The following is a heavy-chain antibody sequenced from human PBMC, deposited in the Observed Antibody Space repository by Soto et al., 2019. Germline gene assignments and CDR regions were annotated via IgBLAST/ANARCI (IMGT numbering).Heavy chain of an antibody. V-gene: IGHV1-3*01. CDR3: ARVLGGNCTNGVCSEYNWFDP. Sequence: GASVKVSCKASGYTFTSYAMHWVRQAPGQRLEWMGWINAGNGNTKYSQKFQGRVTITRDTSASTAYMELSSLRSEDTAVYYCARVLGGNCTNGVCSEYNWFDPWGQGTLVTVSS. D-gene: IGHD2-8*01. CDR2: INAGNGNT. CDR1: GYTFTSYA. J-gene: IGHJ5*02.